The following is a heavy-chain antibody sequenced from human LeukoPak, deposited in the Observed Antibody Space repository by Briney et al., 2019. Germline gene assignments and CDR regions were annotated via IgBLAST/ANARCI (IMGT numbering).Heavy chain of an antibody. CDR3: AREVGSSSGGAFDY. J-gene: IGHJ4*02. CDR1: GGTFSSYA. V-gene: IGHV1-69*05. Sequence: SVKVSCKASGGTFSSYAISWVRQAPGQGLEWMGGIVPIFGTANYAQKFQGRVTITTDESTSTAYMELSSLRSEDTAVYYCAREVGSSSGGAFDYWGQGTLVTVSS. CDR2: IVPIFGTA. D-gene: IGHD6-13*01.